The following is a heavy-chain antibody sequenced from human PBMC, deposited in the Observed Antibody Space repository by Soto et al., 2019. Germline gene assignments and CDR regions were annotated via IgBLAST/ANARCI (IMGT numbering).Heavy chain of an antibody. CDR1: GFTFSDYY. D-gene: IGHD1-1*01. CDR2: ISSSGSTI. J-gene: IGHJ4*02. V-gene: IGHV3-11*01. CDR3: ARDESAGNDDFFDY. Sequence: GGSLRLSCAASGFTFSDYYMSWIRQAPGKGLEWVSYISSSGSTIYYADSVKGRFTISRDNAKNSLYLQMNSLRAEDTAVYYCARDESAGNDDFFDYWGQGTLVTVSS.